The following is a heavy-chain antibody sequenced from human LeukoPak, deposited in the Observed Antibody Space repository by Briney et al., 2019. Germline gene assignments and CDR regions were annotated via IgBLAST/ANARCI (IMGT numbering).Heavy chain of an antibody. CDR1: GGTFSSYA. J-gene: IGHJ4*02. V-gene: IGHV1-69*13. CDR3: ARKGIAAAAYFDY. Sequence: ASVKVSCKASGGTFSSYAISWVRQAPGQGLEWMGGIIPIFGTANYAQKFQGRVTVTADESTSTAYMELSSLRSEDTAVYYCARKGIAAAAYFDYWGQGTLVTVSS. CDR2: IIPIFGTA. D-gene: IGHD6-13*01.